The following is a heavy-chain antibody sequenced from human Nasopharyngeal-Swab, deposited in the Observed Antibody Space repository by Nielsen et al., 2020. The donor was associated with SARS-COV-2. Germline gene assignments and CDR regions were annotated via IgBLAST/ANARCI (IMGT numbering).Heavy chain of an antibody. CDR1: GFSVSSNY. D-gene: IGHD2/OR15-2a*01. CDR2: LYSGGTT. Sequence: GESLKISCVVPGFSVSSNYMSWVRQAPGKGLEWVSVLYSGGTTYYADSVKGRFTISRDNSKNTLSLQMNSLRAEDTAVYYCAKDLRGPYFFWGQGTLVTVSS. V-gene: IGHV3-53*01. J-gene: IGHJ4*02. CDR3: AKDLRGPYFF.